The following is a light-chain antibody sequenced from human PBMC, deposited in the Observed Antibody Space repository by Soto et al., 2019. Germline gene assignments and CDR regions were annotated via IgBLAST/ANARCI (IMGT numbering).Light chain of an antibody. J-gene: IGKJ1*01. CDR3: QQSYSTPWT. CDR1: QSISNY. Sequence: QMTQSPSSLSASVGDRVTITCRASQSISNYLNWYQQKPGTAPELLIYAASSLRSRVPSRFSGSGSGTDFTLTISSLQPEDFATYYCQQSYSTPWTFGQGTKVEIK. CDR2: AAS. V-gene: IGKV1-39*01.